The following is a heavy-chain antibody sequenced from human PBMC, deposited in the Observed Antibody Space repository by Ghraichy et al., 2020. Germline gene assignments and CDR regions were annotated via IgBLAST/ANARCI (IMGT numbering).Heavy chain of an antibody. D-gene: IGHD3-10*01. V-gene: IGHV4-59*01. CDR2: IYYSGST. J-gene: IGHJ4*02. Sequence: SETLSLTCTVSGGSISSYYWSWIRQPPGKGLEWIGYIYYSGSTNYNPSLKSRVTISVDTSKNQFSLKLSSVTAADTAVYYCARVVNYYGSVYYAFDIWGQGTLGTVSS. CDR3: ARVVNYYGSVYYAFDI. CDR1: GGSISSYY.